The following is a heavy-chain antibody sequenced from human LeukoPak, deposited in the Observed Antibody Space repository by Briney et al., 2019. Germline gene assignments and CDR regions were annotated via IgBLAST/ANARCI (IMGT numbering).Heavy chain of an antibody. CDR3: ASASSHRIAAGGDY. CDR2: INSDGTSR. J-gene: IGHJ4*02. D-gene: IGHD6-13*01. Sequence: GGSLRLSFAASGFTFGNYWMHWVRQPPGKGLVWVSRINSDGTSRNSADSVKGRFTISRDNAKNTLYLQMNSLRAEDTAVYYCASASSHRIAAGGDYWGQGTLVTVSS. CDR1: GFTFGNYW. V-gene: IGHV3-74*01.